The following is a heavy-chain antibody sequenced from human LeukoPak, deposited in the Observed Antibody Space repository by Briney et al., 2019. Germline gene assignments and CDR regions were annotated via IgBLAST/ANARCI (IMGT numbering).Heavy chain of an antibody. D-gene: IGHD3-10*01. CDR3: ARGAYSGRSSYFDY. Sequence: GYLRLSCAASGFTFSSYSIYWVRQAPGKGLEWISYISSSNVIDYADSVKGRFTVSRDNAKNSLFLQMNSLRAEDTAVYYCARGAYSGRSSYFDYWGQGTLVTVSS. V-gene: IGHV3-48*01. CDR1: GFTFSSYS. J-gene: IGHJ4*02. CDR2: ISSSNVI.